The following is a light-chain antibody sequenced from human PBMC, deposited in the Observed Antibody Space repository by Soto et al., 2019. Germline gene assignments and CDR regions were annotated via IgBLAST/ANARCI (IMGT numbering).Light chain of an antibody. V-gene: IGLV2-14*01. Sequence: QSALTQPASVSGSPGQSITISCTGTSSDVGGYNYVSWYQQHPGKTPKLMIYDVSNRPSGVSNRFSGSKSGNTASLTISGLQAEDVADYYCSSYTSSSTPSVFGTGTKVTVL. CDR3: SSYTSSSTPSV. CDR1: SSDVGGYNY. J-gene: IGLJ1*01. CDR2: DVS.